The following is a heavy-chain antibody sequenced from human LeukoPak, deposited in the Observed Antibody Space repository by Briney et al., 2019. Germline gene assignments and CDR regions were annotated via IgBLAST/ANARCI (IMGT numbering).Heavy chain of an antibody. CDR3: AREACREMGVMWPRLGGQDCRYDY. D-gene: IGHD3-16*01. Sequence: GASVKVSCKASGDIFSSYAINWVRQAPGQGPGRLGRNTPCLGIANYPQKFQGRVTITADESTTTAYMELSSLRSEDTAMYYCAREACREMGVMWPRLGGQDCRYDYWGQGTLVTVSS. V-gene: IGHV1-69*04. CDR1: GDIFSSYA. CDR2: NTPCLGIA. J-gene: IGHJ4*02.